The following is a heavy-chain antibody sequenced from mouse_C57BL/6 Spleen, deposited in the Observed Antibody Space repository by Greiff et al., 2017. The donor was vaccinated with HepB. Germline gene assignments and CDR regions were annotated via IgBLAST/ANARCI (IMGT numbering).Heavy chain of an antibody. J-gene: IGHJ3*01. Sequence: VQLQQSGAELVRPGASVKLSCTASGFNIKDDYMHWVKQRPEQGLEWIGWIDPENGDTEYAAKFQGKATITADTSSNTAYLQLSSMTSEDTAVCYCTTWGRWCAYWGQGTLVSVSA. CDR2: IDPENGDT. V-gene: IGHV14-4*01. CDR3: TTWGRWCAY. CDR1: GFNIKDDY.